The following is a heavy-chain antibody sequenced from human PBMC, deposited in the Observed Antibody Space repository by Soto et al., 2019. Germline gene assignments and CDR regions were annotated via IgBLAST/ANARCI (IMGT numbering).Heavy chain of an antibody. CDR1: GFTFSAYY. V-gene: IGHV1-2*06. D-gene: IGHD6-13*01. CDR2: INPNSGGT. J-gene: IGHJ6*02. Sequence: GASVKVSCKASGFTFSAYYIYWVRQAPGQGLEWIGRINPNSGGTNNAQKFQGRVTMTRDTSTSTVYMELSALISDDTAVYYCARSLLDEYSSSWRSAYYGMDVWGQGTTVTVSS. CDR3: ARSLLDEYSSSWRSAYYGMDV.